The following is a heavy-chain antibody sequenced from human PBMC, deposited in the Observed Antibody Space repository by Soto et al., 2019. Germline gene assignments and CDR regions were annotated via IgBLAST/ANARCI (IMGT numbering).Heavy chain of an antibody. D-gene: IGHD3-10*01. CDR3: ARGDRGGSGSPASYYYSGLDV. J-gene: IGHJ6*02. CDR2: VSAGGDMT. CDR1: GFTFSSYA. Sequence: VQLLESGGHLVQPGGSLRLSCAASGFTFSSYAMSWVRQAPGNGLEWVSSVSAGGDMTYYSDSVKGRFTISRDNSNNALFLQMNSLRIEDTALYYCARGDRGGSGSPASYYYSGLDVWGQGTTVTVS. V-gene: IGHV3-23*01.